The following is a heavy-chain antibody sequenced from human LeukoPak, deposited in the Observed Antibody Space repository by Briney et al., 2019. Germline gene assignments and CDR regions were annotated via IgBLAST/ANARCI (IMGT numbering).Heavy chain of an antibody. CDR2: IYYSGST. CDR1: GGSISSSSYY. J-gene: IGHJ2*01. V-gene: IGHV4-39*01. CDR3: ASLVFYYWYFDL. D-gene: IGHD2/OR15-2a*01. Sequence: SETLSLTCTVSGGSISSSSYYWGWIRQPPGKGLEWIGSIYYSGSTYYNPSLKSRVTISVDASKNQFSLKLSSVTAADTAVYYCASLVFYYWYFDLWGRGTLVTVSS.